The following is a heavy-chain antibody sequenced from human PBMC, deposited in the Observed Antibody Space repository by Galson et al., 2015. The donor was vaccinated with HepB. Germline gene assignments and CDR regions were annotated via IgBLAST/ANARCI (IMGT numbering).Heavy chain of an antibody. Sequence: SVKVSCKASGYTFTSYYMHWVRQAPGQGLEWIGIINPSGGSTSYAQKFQGRVTMTRDTSTSTVYMELSSLRSEDTAVYYCARVIPDAGRTFDPWGQGTLVTVSS. V-gene: IGHV1-46*01. CDR1: GYTFTSYY. D-gene: IGHD1-14*01. CDR2: INPSGGST. CDR3: ARVIPDAGRTFDP. J-gene: IGHJ5*02.